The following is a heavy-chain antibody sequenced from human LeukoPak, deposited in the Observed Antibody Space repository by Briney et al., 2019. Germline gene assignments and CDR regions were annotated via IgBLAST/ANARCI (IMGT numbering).Heavy chain of an antibody. CDR2: IYSGGST. Sequence: PGGSLRLSCAASGFTVSSNYMSWVRQAPGKGLEWVSVIYSGGSTYYADSVKGRFTISRDNSKNTLYLQMNGLRAEDTAVYYCAREYSGYDLSPFDYWGQGTLVTVSS. D-gene: IGHD5-12*01. CDR3: AREYSGYDLSPFDY. J-gene: IGHJ4*02. CDR1: GFTVSSNY. V-gene: IGHV3-66*01.